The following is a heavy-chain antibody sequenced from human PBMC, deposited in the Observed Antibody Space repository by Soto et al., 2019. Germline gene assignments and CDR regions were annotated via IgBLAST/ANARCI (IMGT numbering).Heavy chain of an antibody. Sequence: SETLSLTCAVSSDSISSYYWSWVRQPPGKGLEWIGYIYYSGSTSYNPSLKSRVTISLDTSKNHFSLKLNSVIAADTAVYFCARGSRHNWFDSWGQGTQVTVS. V-gene: IGHV4-59*01. CDR2: IYYSGST. J-gene: IGHJ5*01. CDR3: ARGSRHNWFDS. CDR1: SDSISSYY.